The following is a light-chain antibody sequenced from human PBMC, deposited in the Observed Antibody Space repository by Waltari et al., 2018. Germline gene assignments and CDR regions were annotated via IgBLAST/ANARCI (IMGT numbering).Light chain of an antibody. CDR1: SSDIGAYNY. CDR3: SSYTNTFVV. CDR2: EVR. Sequence: QSALTQPASVSGSPGQSITISCTGSSSDIGAYNYVAWYQHFPDEAPKLLIYEVRNRPSGVSSRFSGSKSGNTASLTISRIQAEDEAHYYCSSYTNTFVVFGGGTKLTVL. J-gene: IGLJ2*01. V-gene: IGLV2-14*01.